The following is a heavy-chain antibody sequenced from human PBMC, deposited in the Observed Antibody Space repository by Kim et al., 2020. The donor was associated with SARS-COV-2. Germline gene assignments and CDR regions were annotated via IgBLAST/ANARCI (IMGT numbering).Heavy chain of an antibody. CDR2: IYPGDSDT. CDR3: ARGGGSVAAAYYYYYGMDV. J-gene: IGHJ6*02. Sequence: GESLKISCKGSGYSFTSYWIGWVRQMPGKGLEWMGIIYPGDSDTRYSPSFQGQVTISADKSISTAYLQWSSLKASDTAMYYCARGGGSVAAAYYYYYGMDVWGQGTTVTVSS. CDR1: GYSFTSYW. V-gene: IGHV5-51*01. D-gene: IGHD6-19*01.